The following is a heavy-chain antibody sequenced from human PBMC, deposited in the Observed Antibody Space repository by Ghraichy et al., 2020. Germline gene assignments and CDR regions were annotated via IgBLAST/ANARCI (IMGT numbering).Heavy chain of an antibody. Sequence: SETLSLTCTVSGGSISSSSYYWGWIRQPPGKGLEWIGSIYYSGSTYYNPSLKSRVTISVDTSKNQFSLKLSSVTAADTAVYYCARQGAVAGRDDYWGQGTLGTVSS. CDR3: ARQGAVAGRDDY. CDR1: GGSISSSSYY. CDR2: IYYSGST. D-gene: IGHD6-19*01. J-gene: IGHJ4*02. V-gene: IGHV4-39*01.